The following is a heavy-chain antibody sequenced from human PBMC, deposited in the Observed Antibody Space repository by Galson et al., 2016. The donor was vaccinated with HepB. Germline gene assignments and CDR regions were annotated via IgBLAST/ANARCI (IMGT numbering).Heavy chain of an antibody. Sequence: SLRLSCAASRFTFSSYGMHWVRQAPGKGLEWVAVIWYDGNNKYYADSVKGRFTISRDNSENTVYLQMTSLRAEDTAVYYCARDITVAGTVSDYWGQGTLVTVSS. D-gene: IGHD6-19*01. CDR2: IWYDGNNK. CDR1: RFTFSSYG. CDR3: ARDITVAGTVSDY. V-gene: IGHV3-33*01. J-gene: IGHJ4*02.